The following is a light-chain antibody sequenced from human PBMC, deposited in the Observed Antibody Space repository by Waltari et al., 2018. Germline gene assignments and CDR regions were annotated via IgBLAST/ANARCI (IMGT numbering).Light chain of an antibody. CDR3: QRYDNLPVFA. Sequence: DIQLTQSPSSLSASVGDRVTITCQASQPITNYLNWYQQKPGKAPELLIYDASKLQTGGASRFSGSQSGTEFSCTIGSLQPEDVATYYCQRYDNLPVFAFGPGTKVNVK. CDR2: DAS. CDR1: QPITNY. J-gene: IGKJ3*01. V-gene: IGKV1-33*01.